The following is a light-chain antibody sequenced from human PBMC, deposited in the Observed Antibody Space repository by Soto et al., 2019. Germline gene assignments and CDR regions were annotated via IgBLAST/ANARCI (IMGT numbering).Light chain of an antibody. CDR2: GAS. J-gene: IGKJ4*01. Sequence: EIVMTQSPANLSVSPGERATLSCRASQSISSNLAWYQQKPGQAPRLLMYGASTRATGIPARFSGSRSGTEFTLTISSLQSEDFAVYYCQQYNNWPPLTFGGGTKVEIK. CDR3: QQYNNWPPLT. V-gene: IGKV3-15*01. CDR1: QSISSN.